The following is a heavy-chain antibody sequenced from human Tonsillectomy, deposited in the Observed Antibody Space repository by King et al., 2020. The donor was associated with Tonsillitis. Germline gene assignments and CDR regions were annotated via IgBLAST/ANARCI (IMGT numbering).Heavy chain of an antibody. J-gene: IGHJ5*02. CDR2: IYNSGST. D-gene: IGHD3-22*01. CDR3: ARHAYDSNGYYWFDP. V-gene: IGHV4-59*08. Sequence: VQLQESGPGLVKPSETLSLTCTVSGDSISSYYWSWIRQPPGKGLEWIGYIYNSGSTNYNPSLKSRVTISVDTSKNQFSLKLSSVTAADTAVYYSARHAYDSNGYYWFDPWGQGTLVTVSS. CDR1: GDSISSYY.